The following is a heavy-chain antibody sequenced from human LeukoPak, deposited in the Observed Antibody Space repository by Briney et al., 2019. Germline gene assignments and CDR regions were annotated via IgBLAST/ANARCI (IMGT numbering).Heavy chain of an antibody. CDR2: INHSGST. CDR3: ARGRAVVRDFDY. Sequence: KPSETLSLTCAVYGGSFSGYYWSWIRQPPGKGLEWIGEINHSGSTNYNPSLKSRVTISVDTSKNQFSLKLSSVTVADTAVYYCARGRAVVRDFDYWGQGTLVTVSS. CDR1: GGSFSGYY. D-gene: IGHD4-23*01. V-gene: IGHV4-34*01. J-gene: IGHJ4*02.